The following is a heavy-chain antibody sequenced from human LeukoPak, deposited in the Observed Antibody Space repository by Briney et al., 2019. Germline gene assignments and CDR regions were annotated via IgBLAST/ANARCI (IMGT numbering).Heavy chain of an antibody. Sequence: GGSLRLSCAASGFTFSNAWMSWVRQAPGKGLEGVGRIKSKTDGGTTDYAAPVKGRFTISRDDSKNTLYLQMNSLKTEDTAVYYCTTVQINYDILSLNDYWGQGTLVTVSS. D-gene: IGHD3-9*01. CDR2: IKSKTDGGTT. V-gene: IGHV3-15*01. CDR3: TTVQINYDILSLNDY. J-gene: IGHJ4*02. CDR1: GFTFSNAW.